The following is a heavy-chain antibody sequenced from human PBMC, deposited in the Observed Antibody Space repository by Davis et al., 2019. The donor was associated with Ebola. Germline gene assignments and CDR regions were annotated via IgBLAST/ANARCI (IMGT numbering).Heavy chain of an antibody. CDR1: GGSISSSSYY. CDR2: IYYSGST. CDR3: ARLYWGRDYYYGMDV. V-gene: IGHV4-39*01. Sequence: SETLSLTCTVSGGSISSSSYYWGWIRQPPGKGLEWIGSIYYSGSTYYNPSLKSRVTISVDTSKNQFSLKLSSVTAEDTAVYYCARLYWGRDYYYGMDVWGQGTTVTVSS. J-gene: IGHJ6*02. D-gene: IGHD2-15*01.